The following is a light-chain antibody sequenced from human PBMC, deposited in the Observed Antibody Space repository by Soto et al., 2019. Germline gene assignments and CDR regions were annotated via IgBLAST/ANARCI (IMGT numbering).Light chain of an antibody. CDR2: GAS. J-gene: IGKJ1*01. CDR3: QQYNESPRT. V-gene: IGKV3-20*01. CDR1: PRVSSNF. Sequence: GERATPSCEGLPRVSSNFLAWYQQNPGQAPRLLIYGASNRATGVPDRFSGGGSGTEFTLTISRLEPEDFAVYYCQQYNESPRTFGRGTKVVIK.